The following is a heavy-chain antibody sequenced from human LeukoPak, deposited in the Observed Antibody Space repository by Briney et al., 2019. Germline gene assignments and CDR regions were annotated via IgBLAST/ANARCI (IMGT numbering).Heavy chain of an antibody. CDR3: AKTLGSGSLGWFDP. V-gene: IGHV3-30*18. CDR2: ISYDGSNK. D-gene: IGHD3-10*01. Sequence: GGSLRLSCAASGFTFSSYGMHWVRQAPGKGLEWVAVISYDGSNKYYADSVKGRFTISRDNSKNTLYLQMNSLRAEDTAVYYCAKTLGSGSLGWFDPWGQGTLVTVSS. J-gene: IGHJ5*02. CDR1: GFTFSSYG.